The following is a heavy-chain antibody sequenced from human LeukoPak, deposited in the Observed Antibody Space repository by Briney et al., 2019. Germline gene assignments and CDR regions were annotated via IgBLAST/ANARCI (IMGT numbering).Heavy chain of an antibody. CDR1: GFTFSSYW. V-gene: IGHV3-21*01. D-gene: IGHD1-26*01. Sequence: KPGGSLRLSCAASGFTFSSYWMHWVRQAPGKGLEWVSSISSSSSYIYYADSVKGRFTISRDNAKNSLYLQMNSLRAEDTAVYYCARGLSGSYFYFDYWGQGTLVTASS. J-gene: IGHJ4*02. CDR2: ISSSSSYI. CDR3: ARGLSGSYFYFDY.